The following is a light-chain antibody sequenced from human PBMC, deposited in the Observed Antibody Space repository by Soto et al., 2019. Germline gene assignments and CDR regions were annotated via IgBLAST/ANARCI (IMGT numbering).Light chain of an antibody. CDR3: HQRSNWPRA. V-gene: IGKV3-11*01. CDR1: QSVGSY. J-gene: IGKJ2*01. Sequence: EIVLTQSPATLSLSPGQRATLSCRASQSVGSYLAWYQQKPGQAPRLLIYDASNRATGIPDRFSGSGSGTDCTLTISSLEPEDFAIYYGHQRSNWPRAFGQGTKLEIK. CDR2: DAS.